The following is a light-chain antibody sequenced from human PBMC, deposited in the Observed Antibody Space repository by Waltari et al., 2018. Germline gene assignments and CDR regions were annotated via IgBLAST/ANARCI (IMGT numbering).Light chain of an antibody. CDR2: DVS. Sequence: QSALTQPRSVSGSPGQSVTISCTGASSAIGGYNYVSWYQQHPGKAPKLMLYDVSKRPSGVSDRFSGSKSGNTASLTISGLQAEDETDYYCCSYAGSYTWVFGGGTKLTVL. V-gene: IGLV2-11*01. CDR3: CSYAGSYTWV. CDR1: SSAIGGYNY. J-gene: IGLJ3*02.